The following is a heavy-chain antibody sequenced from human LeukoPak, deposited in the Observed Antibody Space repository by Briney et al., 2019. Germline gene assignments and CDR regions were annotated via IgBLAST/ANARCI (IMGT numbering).Heavy chain of an antibody. CDR3: ARDYRSSSGRSIDY. V-gene: IGHV3-7*01. CDR1: GFTFSNYW. Sequence: GGSLRLSCAASGFTFSNYWMSWVRQAPGKGLEWVANIKQDGSEKYYVDSVKGRFTVSRDNAKNSLYLQMNNLRAEDTSVYYCARDYRSSSGRSIDYWGQGTLVTVSS. D-gene: IGHD6-6*01. CDR2: IKQDGSEK. J-gene: IGHJ4*02.